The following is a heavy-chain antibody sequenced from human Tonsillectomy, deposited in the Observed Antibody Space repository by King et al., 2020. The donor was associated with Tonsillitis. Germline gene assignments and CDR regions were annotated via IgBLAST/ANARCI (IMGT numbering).Heavy chain of an antibody. CDR1: GGSISSYY. CDR3: ARVGGSGSYYNDYYFDY. J-gene: IGHJ4*02. Sequence: QLQESGPGLVKPSETLSLTCTVSGGSISSYYWSWIRQPPGKGLEWIGYIYHSGSTNYNPSLKSRVTISVDTSKNQFSLKLSSVTAADTAVYYCARVGGSGSYYNDYYFDYWGQGTLVTVSS. CDR2: IYHSGST. V-gene: IGHV4-59*01. D-gene: IGHD3-10*01.